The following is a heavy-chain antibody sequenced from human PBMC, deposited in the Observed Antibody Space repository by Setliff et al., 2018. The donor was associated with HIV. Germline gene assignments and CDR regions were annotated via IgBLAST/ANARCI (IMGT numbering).Heavy chain of an antibody. V-gene: IGHV4-59*01. Sequence: PSETLSLTCTVSGGSISTYYWSWIRQPPGKGLEWIGSIYFTGSSDNNPSLKGRVTLSVDTSKHQFSLKLSSVTAANTAVYYCARVQMAYAAFDVWGQGTMVTV. D-gene: IGHD4-17*01. CDR1: GGSISTYY. CDR2: IYFTGSS. J-gene: IGHJ3*01. CDR3: ARVQMAYAAFDV.